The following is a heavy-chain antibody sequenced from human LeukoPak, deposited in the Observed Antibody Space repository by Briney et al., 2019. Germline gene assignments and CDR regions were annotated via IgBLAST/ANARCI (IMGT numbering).Heavy chain of an antibody. V-gene: IGHV3-33*01. CDR2: IWYDGSNK. Sequence: PGGSLRLSCAASGFTFSSYGMHWVRQAPGKGLEWVAVIWYDGSNKYYADSVKGRFTISRDNAKNSLYLQMNSLRAEDTAVYYCARDPYSHYGMDVWGQGTTVTVSS. D-gene: IGHD2-21*01. CDR3: ARDPYSHYGMDV. CDR1: GFTFSSYG. J-gene: IGHJ6*02.